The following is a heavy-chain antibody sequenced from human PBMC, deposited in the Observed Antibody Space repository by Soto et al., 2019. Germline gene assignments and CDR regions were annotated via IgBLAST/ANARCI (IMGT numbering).Heavy chain of an antibody. CDR3: ARVVRGAAAALRWPYYYYMDV. CDR2: INHSGST. V-gene: IGHV4-34*01. CDR1: GGSFSGYY. D-gene: IGHD6-13*01. Sequence: SETLSLTCAVYGGSFSGYYWSWIRQPPGKGLEWIGEINHSGSTNYNPSLKSRVTISVDTSKNQFSLKLSSVTAADTAVYYCARVVRGAAAALRWPYYYYMDVWGKGTTVTVSS. J-gene: IGHJ6*03.